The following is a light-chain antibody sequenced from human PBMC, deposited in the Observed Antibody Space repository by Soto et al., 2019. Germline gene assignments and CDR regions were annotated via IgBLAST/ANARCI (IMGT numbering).Light chain of an antibody. V-gene: IGKV1-5*03. CDR1: QTINSW. J-gene: IGKJ1*01. CDR2: KAS. Sequence: DIQMTQSPSTLSASVGDRVTITCRASQTINSWLAWYQQKPGTAPKLLIYKASNLESGVPSRFSGSGSGTEFTLTISSLQPDDFAVYYCQQYSTYFRTFGQGTEVEVK. CDR3: QQYSTYFRT.